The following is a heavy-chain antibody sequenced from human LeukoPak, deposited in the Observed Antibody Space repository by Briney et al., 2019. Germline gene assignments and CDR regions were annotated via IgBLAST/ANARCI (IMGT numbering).Heavy chain of an antibody. CDR3: ARDQVLAMIGVLQGAFDI. D-gene: IGHD3-22*01. J-gene: IGHJ3*02. V-gene: IGHV3-7*01. Sequence: GGSLRLSCVASGFTLSRYWMSWVRQAPGKGLEWVANIKEDGSEKYYVDSVKGRFTISRDNAKKSLYLQMNSLRAEDTAVYYCARDQVLAMIGVLQGAFDIWGQGTMVTVSS. CDR1: GFTLSRYW. CDR2: IKEDGSEK.